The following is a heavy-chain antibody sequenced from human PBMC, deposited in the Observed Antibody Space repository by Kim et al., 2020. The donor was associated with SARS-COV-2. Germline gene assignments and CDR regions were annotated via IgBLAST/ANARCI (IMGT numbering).Heavy chain of an antibody. CDR3: ARDSWQWELSLFDY. D-gene: IGHD1-26*01. J-gene: IGHJ4*02. Sequence: AACVQCRFTIPRDNSKNTLYLQMNSLRAEDTAVYYCARDSWQWELSLFDYWGQGTLVTVSS. V-gene: IGHV3-30*01.